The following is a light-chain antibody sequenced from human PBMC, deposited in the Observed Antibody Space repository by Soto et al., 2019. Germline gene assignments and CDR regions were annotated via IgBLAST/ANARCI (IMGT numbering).Light chain of an antibody. Sequence: IQMTQSPSSLSASVGARVTITCQATQDIRKYLNWYQQKPGKAPKILSYDASSLETGVPSRFSGSGSGTDFTLTISSLKPEDFATYYCQQYDNLPLIFGQGTRLEIK. CDR3: QQYDNLPLI. CDR1: QDIRKY. J-gene: IGKJ5*01. CDR2: DAS. V-gene: IGKV1-33*01.